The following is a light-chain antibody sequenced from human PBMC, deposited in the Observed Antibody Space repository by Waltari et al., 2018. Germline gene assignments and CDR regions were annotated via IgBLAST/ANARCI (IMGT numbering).Light chain of an antibody. CDR3: QQHGTLPAT. Sequence: EIVLTQSPGTASLSPGERVTLSCRASQSVVSSSLAWYQQKPGQAPRLVIYRASRRATGIPDRFSGSGSGTDFSLTISRLEPEDFAVYYCQQHGTLPATFGQGTNVEIK. V-gene: IGKV3-20*01. CDR2: RAS. CDR1: QSVVSSS. J-gene: IGKJ1*01.